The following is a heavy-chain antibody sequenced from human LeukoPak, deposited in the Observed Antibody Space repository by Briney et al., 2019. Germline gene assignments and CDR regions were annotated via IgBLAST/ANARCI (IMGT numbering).Heavy chain of an antibody. CDR2: INHSGST. J-gene: IGHJ6*02. CDR1: GGSFSGYY. Sequence: SETLSPTCAVYGGSFSGYYWSWIRQPPGKGLEWIGEINHSGSTNYNPSLKSRVTISVDTSKNQFSLKLSSVTAADTAVYYRARDHIVHYGMDVWGQGTTVTVSS. V-gene: IGHV4-34*01. CDR3: ARDHIVHYGMDV. D-gene: IGHD5-12*01.